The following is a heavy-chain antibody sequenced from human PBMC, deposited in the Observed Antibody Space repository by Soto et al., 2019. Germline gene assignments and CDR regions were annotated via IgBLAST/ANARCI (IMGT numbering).Heavy chain of an antibody. CDR2: IIPIFGTA. D-gene: IGHD2-15*01. J-gene: IGHJ6*02. Sequence: GASVKVSCKASGGTLSSYASSWVRQAPRQGLEWMGGIIPIFGTANYAQKFQGRVTITADESTSTAYMELSSLRSEDTAVYYCARHHDYCNGSSRHCHYAMDVWGQGTTVTVSS. CDR1: GGTLSSYA. V-gene: IGHV1-69*13. CDR3: ARHHDYCNGSSRHCHYAMDV.